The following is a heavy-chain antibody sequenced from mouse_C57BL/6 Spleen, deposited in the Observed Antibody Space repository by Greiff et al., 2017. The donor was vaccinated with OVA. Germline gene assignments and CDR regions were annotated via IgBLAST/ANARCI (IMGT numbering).Heavy chain of an antibody. CDR3: ARHGGYYGFYYAMDY. V-gene: IGHV5-9*01. CDR2: ISGGGGNT. D-gene: IGHD1-1*01. CDR1: GFTFSSYT. Sequence: EVKLMESGGGLVKPGGSLKLSCAASGFTFSSYTMSWVRQTPEKRLEWVATISGGGGNTYYPDSVKGRFTISRDNAKNTLYLQMSSLRSEDTALYYCARHGGYYGFYYAMDYWGQGTSVTVSS. J-gene: IGHJ4*01.